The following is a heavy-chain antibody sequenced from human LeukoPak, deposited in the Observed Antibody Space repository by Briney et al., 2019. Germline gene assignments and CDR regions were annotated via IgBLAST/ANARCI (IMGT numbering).Heavy chain of an antibody. CDR2: IWYDGSNK. V-gene: IGHV3-33*01. J-gene: IGHJ4*02. CDR3: ARLKEPGELDY. Sequence: GGSLRLSCAASGFTFRSYGMHWVRQSPGEGLEGGASIWYDGSNKNYADPVKGRFTISRDDSKSTLYLQMNSLRSEDTAVYYCARLKEPGELDYWGQGTLVTVSS. D-gene: IGHD1-14*01. CDR1: GFTFRSYG.